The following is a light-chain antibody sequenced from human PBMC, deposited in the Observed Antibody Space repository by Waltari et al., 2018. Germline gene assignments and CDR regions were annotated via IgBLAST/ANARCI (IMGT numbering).Light chain of an antibody. CDR1: PSVLYSSNNKNY. J-gene: IGKJ5*01. CDR2: WEA. Sequence: DIVMTQSSESLAVSLGERALIQCKHSPSVLYSSNNKNYLAWYQQKPGQPHKLIIYWEATREAGGPDRLSGRGSGTEFPLTISSLQAEDVAVYYCQQYYSTPITVGQGTRLEIK. V-gene: IGKV4-1*01. CDR3: QQYYSTPIT.